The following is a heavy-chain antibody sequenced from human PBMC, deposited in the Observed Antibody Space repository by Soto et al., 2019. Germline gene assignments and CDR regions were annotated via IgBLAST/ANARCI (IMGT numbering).Heavy chain of an antibody. Sequence: SETLSLTCTVSCGSISSGGYYWSWIRQHPGKGLEWIGYIYYSGSTYYNPSLKSRVTISVDTSKNQFSLKLSSVTAADTAVYYCAREKKGYCTNGVCYLGYFDYWGQGTLVTVSS. D-gene: IGHD2-8*01. CDR2: IYYSGST. V-gene: IGHV4-31*03. CDR1: CGSISSGGYY. J-gene: IGHJ4*02. CDR3: AREKKGYCTNGVCYLGYFDY.